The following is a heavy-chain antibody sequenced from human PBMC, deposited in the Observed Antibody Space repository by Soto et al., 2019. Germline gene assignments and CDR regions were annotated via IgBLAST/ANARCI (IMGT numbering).Heavy chain of an antibody. CDR3: ARGQPKGYCSGGSCYPNWFDP. CDR1: GYTFTSYD. J-gene: IGHJ5*02. CDR2: MNPNGGNT. Sequence: VKVSCKASGYTFTSYDINWVRQATGQGLEWMGWMNPNGGNTGYAQKFQGRVTMTRNTSISTAYMELSSLRSEDTAVYYCARGQPKGYCSGGSCYPNWFDPWGQGTLVTVSS. D-gene: IGHD2-15*01. V-gene: IGHV1-8*01.